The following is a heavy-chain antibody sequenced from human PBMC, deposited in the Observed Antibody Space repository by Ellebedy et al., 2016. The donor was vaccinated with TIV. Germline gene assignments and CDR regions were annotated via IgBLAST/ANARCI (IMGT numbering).Heavy chain of an antibody. V-gene: IGHV3-21*01. CDR3: ARDIPPFSDFDL. Sequence: GGSLRLXCAASGFTFSSYSMNWVRQAPGKGLEWVSSISSSSSYIYYADSVKGRFTISRDNAKNSLYLQMNSLRAEDTAVYYCARDIPPFSDFDLWGRGTLVTVSS. CDR1: GFTFSSYS. CDR2: ISSSSSYI. D-gene: IGHD2-2*02. J-gene: IGHJ2*01.